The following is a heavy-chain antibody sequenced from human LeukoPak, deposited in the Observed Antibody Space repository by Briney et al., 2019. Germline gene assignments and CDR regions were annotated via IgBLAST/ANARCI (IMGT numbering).Heavy chain of an antibody. V-gene: IGHV3-7*04. CDR2: RKQDGSEK. Sequence: GGSLRLSCTASGFTFGDYAMSWVRQAPGKGLEWVANRKQDGSEKYYVDSVKGRFTISRDNAKNSLYLQVNSLRAEDTAVYYCARGDSSSWDTYYYYYGMDVWGQGTTVTVSS. D-gene: IGHD6-13*01. J-gene: IGHJ6*02. CDR3: ARGDSSSWDTYYYYYGMDV. CDR1: GFTFGDYA.